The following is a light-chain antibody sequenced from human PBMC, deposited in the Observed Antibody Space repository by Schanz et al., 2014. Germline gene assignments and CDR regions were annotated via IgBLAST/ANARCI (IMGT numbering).Light chain of an antibody. CDR3: QQYYPTPGIT. CDR1: QSVSRN. V-gene: IGKV3-15*01. CDR2: GAS. J-gene: IGKJ3*01. Sequence: EIVMTQSPATLSLSPGERATLSCRASQSVSRNLAWYQQKPGQAPRLLIYGASTRATGVPARFSGSGSGTDFTLTISSLQSEDVAVYYCQQYYPTPGITFGPGTKVDIK.